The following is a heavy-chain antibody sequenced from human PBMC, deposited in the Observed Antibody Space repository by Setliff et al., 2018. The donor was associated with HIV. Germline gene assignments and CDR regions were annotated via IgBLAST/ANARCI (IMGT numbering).Heavy chain of an antibody. J-gene: IGHJ6*03. CDR2: MNPNSGNT. CDR3: ARARRDSYDRGRRNHYYIDV. CDR1: GYTFSSYD. V-gene: IGHV1-8*02. Sequence: ASVKVSCKASGYTFSSYDINWVRQATGQGLEWMGWMNPNSGNTGYAQKFQGRVTMTRDTSISTAYMELNNLRFEDTAVYYCARARRDSYDRGRRNHYYIDVWGKGTTVTVS. D-gene: IGHD3-22*01.